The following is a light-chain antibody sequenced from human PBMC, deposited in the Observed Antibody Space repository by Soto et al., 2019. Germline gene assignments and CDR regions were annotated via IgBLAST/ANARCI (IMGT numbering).Light chain of an antibody. Sequence: DIQMTQSPSSLSASVGDRVTITCRASQSISSYLNWYQQKPGKAPKLLIYAASSLQSGVPSRFSGSGSGTDFTLTISSLQREDFATYYCQQSYSTPGTFGPGTKVDIK. CDR1: QSISSY. CDR3: QQSYSTPGT. CDR2: AAS. V-gene: IGKV1-39*01. J-gene: IGKJ3*01.